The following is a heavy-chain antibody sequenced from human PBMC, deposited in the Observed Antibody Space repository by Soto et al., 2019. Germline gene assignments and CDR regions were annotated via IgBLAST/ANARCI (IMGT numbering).Heavy chain of an antibody. V-gene: IGHV5-10-1*01. D-gene: IGHD6-19*01. CDR3: ARRHAVADPYYYGMDV. J-gene: IGHJ6*02. CDR1: GYSFTSYW. CDR2: IDPSDSYT. Sequence: PGKSLKISCKGSGYSFTSYWISWERQMRGKGRERMGRIDPSDSYTNYSPSFQGHVTISADKSISTAYLQWSSLKASDTAMYYCARRHAVADPYYYGMDVWGQGTTVTVSS.